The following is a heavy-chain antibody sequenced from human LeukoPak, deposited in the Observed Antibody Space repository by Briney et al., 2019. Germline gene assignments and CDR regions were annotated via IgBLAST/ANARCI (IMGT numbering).Heavy chain of an antibody. CDR2: MYTSGST. CDR3: ARANCTNGVCYFLGAFDI. CDR1: GGSITGYY. V-gene: IGHV4-4*09. J-gene: IGHJ3*02. D-gene: IGHD2-8*01. Sequence: SETLSLTCTVSGGSITGYYWSWIRQPPGKGLEWIGYMYTSGSTNYNPSLKSRVTISIDTPKDQFSLRLSSVPAADTAVYYCARANCTNGVCYFLGAFDIWGQGTMVTVSS.